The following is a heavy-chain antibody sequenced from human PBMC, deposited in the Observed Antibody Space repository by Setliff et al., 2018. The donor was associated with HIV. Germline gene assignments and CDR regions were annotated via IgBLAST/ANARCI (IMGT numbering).Heavy chain of an antibody. CDR1: GVVFSYAW. D-gene: IGHD2-21*01. V-gene: IGHV3-15*01. J-gene: IGHJ3*02. Sequence: GGSLRLSCAVSGVVFSYAWMMWVRQGPGKGPEWVGRIKSKYHGGTADYAASVKGRFTISRDDSKNTVYLQMHGLKIEDTALYYCATDVPYSGGALNNWGQGTVVTVSS. CDR3: ATDVPYSGGALNN. CDR2: IKSKYHGGTA.